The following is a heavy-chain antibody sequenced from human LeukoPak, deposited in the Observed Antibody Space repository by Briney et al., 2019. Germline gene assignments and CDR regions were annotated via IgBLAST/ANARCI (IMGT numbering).Heavy chain of an antibody. CDR1: GYTLTELS. J-gene: IGHJ4*02. CDR3: ARDAALYGSGSPLWGY. CDR2: FDTEDGET. Sequence: ASVKVSCKVSGYTLTELSMHWVRQAPGKGLEWMGGFDTEDGETIYAQKFQGRVTMTEDTSTDTAYMELSSLRSEDTAVYYCARDAALYGSGSPLWGYWGQGTLVTVSS. V-gene: IGHV1-24*01. D-gene: IGHD3-10*01.